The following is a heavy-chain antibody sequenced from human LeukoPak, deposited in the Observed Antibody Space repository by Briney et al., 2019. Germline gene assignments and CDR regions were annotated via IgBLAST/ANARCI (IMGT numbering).Heavy chain of an antibody. V-gene: IGHV4-61*01. CDR1: GVSVSSGSHY. D-gene: IGHD3-9*01. CDR3: ARGPIFGP. CDR2: IYYSGST. Sequence: SETLSLTCTVSGVSVSSGSHYWSWIRQPPGKGLEWIGYIYYSGSTNYNPSLKSRVTISVDTSKNQFSLKLSSVTAADTAVYYCARGPIFGPWGQGTLVTVSS. J-gene: IGHJ5*02.